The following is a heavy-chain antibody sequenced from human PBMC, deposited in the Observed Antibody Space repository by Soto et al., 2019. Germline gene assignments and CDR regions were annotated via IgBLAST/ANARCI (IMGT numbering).Heavy chain of an antibody. D-gene: IGHD6-19*01. CDR3: ARDLGGWPDY. CDR1: GYTFNSYA. CDR2: INAGNGNT. Sequence: QVQLVQSGAEVKKPGASVKVSCKASGYTFNSYAIHWVRQAPGQRLEWMGWINAGNGNTKYSQKFQDRVTITRDTSASTAYMELSSLRSEDTAVYYCARDLGGWPDYWGQGTLVTVSS. V-gene: IGHV1-3*01. J-gene: IGHJ4*02.